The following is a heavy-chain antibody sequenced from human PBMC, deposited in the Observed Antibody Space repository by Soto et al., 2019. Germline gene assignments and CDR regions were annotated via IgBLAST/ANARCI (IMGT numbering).Heavy chain of an antibody. CDR1: GGSISSCDYY. J-gene: IGHJ5*02. CDR3: ARAPAAPDWLDP. Sequence: SGTLSLTCAVSGGSISSCDYYWVRIRQPPGKGREWLRCFYCSGTSYANSFTWRRVTISVDTSKNQFSLKLSSVTAADTAVDYCARAPAAPDWLDPWGKGTMVTVSS. D-gene: IGHD2-2*01. V-gene: IGHV4-30-4*01. CDR2: FYCSGTS.